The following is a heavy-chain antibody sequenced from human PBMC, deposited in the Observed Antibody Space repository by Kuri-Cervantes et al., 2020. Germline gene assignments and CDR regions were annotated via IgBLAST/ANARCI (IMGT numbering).Heavy chain of an antibody. D-gene: IGHD3-3*01. J-gene: IGHJ4*02. Sequence: ASVKVSCKASGYTFTSYGISWVRRAPGQGLEWMGWISAYNGNTNYAQKLQGRVTMTTDTSTSTAYMELRSLRSDDTAVYYCAREARDYDFWSGYRDYWGQGTLVTVSS. V-gene: IGHV1-18*01. CDR2: ISAYNGNT. CDR1: GYTFTSYG. CDR3: AREARDYDFWSGYRDY.